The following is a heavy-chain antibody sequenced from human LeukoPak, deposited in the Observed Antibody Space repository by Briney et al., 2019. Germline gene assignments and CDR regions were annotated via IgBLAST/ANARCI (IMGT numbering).Heavy chain of an antibody. CDR2: ISSSSNYI. Sequence: GGSLRLSCAASGFTFSSYSMNWVRQAPGKGLEWVSSISSSSNYIYYADSVKGRFTISRDNAKNSLYLQMNSLRAEDTAVYSCARWTIFSWFDPWGQGTLVTVSS. D-gene: IGHD3-3*01. CDR3: ARWTIFSWFDP. V-gene: IGHV3-21*01. J-gene: IGHJ5*02. CDR1: GFTFSSYS.